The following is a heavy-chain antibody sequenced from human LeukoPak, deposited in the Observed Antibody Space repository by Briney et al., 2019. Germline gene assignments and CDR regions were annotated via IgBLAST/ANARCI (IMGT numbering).Heavy chain of an antibody. CDR3: AKADSSGYYYEEYAFDI. V-gene: IGHV3-23*01. Sequence: PGRSLRLSCAASGFTFSSYAMSWVRQAPGKGLEWVSAISGSGGSTYYADSVKGRFTISRDNSKNTLYLQMNSLRAEDTAVYYCAKADSSGYYYEEYAFDIWGQGTMVTVSS. D-gene: IGHD3-22*01. J-gene: IGHJ3*02. CDR1: GFTFSSYA. CDR2: ISGSGGST.